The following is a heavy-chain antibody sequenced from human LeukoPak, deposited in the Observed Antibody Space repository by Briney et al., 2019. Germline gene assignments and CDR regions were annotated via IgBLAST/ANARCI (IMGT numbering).Heavy chain of an antibody. V-gene: IGHV3-21*01. J-gene: IGHJ3*02. D-gene: IGHD2-2*01. CDR1: GFTFSSYS. Sequence: GGSLRLSCAASGFTFSSYSMNWVRQAPGKGLEWVSSISSSSSYIYYADSVKGRFTISRDNAKNSLYLQMNSLRAEDTAVYYCARKGDGYCSSTSCVDAFDIWGQGAMVTVSS. CDR3: ARKGDGYCSSTSCVDAFDI. CDR2: ISSSSSYI.